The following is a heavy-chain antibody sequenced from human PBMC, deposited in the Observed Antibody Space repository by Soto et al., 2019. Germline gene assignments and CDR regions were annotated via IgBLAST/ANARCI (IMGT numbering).Heavy chain of an antibody. Sequence: ASVKVSCKASGYSFTSYYIHWVRQAPGHGLEWMGLISPSGFSTSYAQRFQGRVTMTNDTSTSTFYMDLSSLTSEDTAVYYCARQEVAFEYWGQGTLVTVSS. J-gene: IGHJ4*02. CDR1: GYSFTSYY. V-gene: IGHV1-46*01. D-gene: IGHD5-12*01. CDR2: ISPSGFST. CDR3: ARQEVAFEY.